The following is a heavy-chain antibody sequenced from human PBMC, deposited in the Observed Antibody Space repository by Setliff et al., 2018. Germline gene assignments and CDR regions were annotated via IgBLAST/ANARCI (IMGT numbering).Heavy chain of an antibody. J-gene: IGHJ4*02. D-gene: IGHD3-9*01. CDR3: TRGLDILTAYAPMAY. CDR1: GFTFSDFY. V-gene: IGHV3-11*01. CDR2: ISGSGSTI. Sequence: PGGSLRLSCAASGFTFSDFYMNWIRRSPGKGLEWVSYISGSGSTIYYADSVKGRFTVSRDNAKKSLYLQMNSLRAEDTAVYYCTRGLDILTAYAPMAYWGQGTVVTVSS.